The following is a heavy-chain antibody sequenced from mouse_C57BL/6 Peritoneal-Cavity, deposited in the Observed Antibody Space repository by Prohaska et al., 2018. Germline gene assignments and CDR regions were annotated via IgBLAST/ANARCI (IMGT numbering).Heavy chain of an antibody. CDR3: AGDRGGYWYFDV. J-gene: IGHJ1*03. V-gene: IGHV12-3*01. Sequence: QLQLQESGPGLVKPSQSLFLTCSITCFPITSGYYWIWIRQSPGKPLEWMGYITHSGDTFYHQSHQSPNSITRETSNNRFYLQVNCVTTEDTAMYYWAGDRGGYWYFDVWGTGTTVTVSS. CDR1: CFPITSGYY. CDR2: ITHSGDT.